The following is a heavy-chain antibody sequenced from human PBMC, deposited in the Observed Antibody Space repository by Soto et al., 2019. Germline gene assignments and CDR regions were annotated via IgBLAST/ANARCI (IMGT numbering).Heavy chain of an antibody. CDR1: GGSISSSSYY. V-gene: IGHV4-39*01. CDR2: IYYSGST. D-gene: IGHD1-7*01. J-gene: IGHJ6*02. CDR3: ARPITGTTNHGGSYYYYGMDV. Sequence: QLHLQESGPGLVKPSETLSLTCTVSGGSISSSSYYWGWIRQPPGKGLEWIGSIYYSGSTYYNPSLKSRVTISVDTSKNQFSLKLSSVTAADTAVYYCARPITGTTNHGGSYYYYGMDVWGQGTTVTVSS.